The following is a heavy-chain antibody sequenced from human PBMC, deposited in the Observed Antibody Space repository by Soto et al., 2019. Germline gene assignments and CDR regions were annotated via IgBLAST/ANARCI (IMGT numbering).Heavy chain of an antibody. D-gene: IGHD3-3*01. CDR2: IWYDGSNK. CDR3: AKDLRPGVLRFLEWLGNYYGMDV. Sequence: GGSLRLSCAASGFTFSTYGMHWVRQATGKGLEWVAVIWYDGSNKYYADSVKGRFTISRDNSKNTLYLQMNSLRAEDTAVYYCAKDLRPGVLRFLEWLGNYYGMDVWGQGTTVTVSS. CDR1: GFTFSTYG. J-gene: IGHJ6*02. V-gene: IGHV3-33*06.